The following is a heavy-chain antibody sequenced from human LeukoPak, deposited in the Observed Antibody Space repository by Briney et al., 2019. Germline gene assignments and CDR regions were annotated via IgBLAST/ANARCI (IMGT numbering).Heavy chain of an antibody. CDR2: ISSSSSYI. V-gene: IGHV3-21*01. Sequence: GGSLGLSCAASGFTFSSYTMNWVRQAPGKGLEWVSSISSSSSYIYYADSVKGRFTISRDNAKNSLYLQMNSLRAEDTAVYYCASLSRWSVGYWGQGTLVTVSS. CDR1: GFTFSSYT. J-gene: IGHJ4*02. D-gene: IGHD6-13*01. CDR3: ASLSRWSVGY.